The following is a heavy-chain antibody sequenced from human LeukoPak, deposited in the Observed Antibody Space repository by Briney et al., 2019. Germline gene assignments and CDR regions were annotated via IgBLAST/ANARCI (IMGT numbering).Heavy chain of an antibody. V-gene: IGHV3-23*01. CDR2: ISINALKT. CDR3: AKKMSISAASQVDY. J-gene: IGHJ4*02. CDR1: DFDFSSHT. D-gene: IGHD6-13*01. Sequence: GGSLRLSCAASDFDFSSHTMTWVRQAPGKGLEWVSAISINALKTYYGDSVKGRFIISRDNSKNTLYLQMNSLRAEDTAVYYCAKKMSISAASQVDYWGQGTLVTVSS.